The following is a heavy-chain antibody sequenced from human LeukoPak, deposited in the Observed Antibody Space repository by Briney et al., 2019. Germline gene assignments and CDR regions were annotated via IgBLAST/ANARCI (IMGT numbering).Heavy chain of an antibody. Sequence: SETLSLTCAVYGGSFSGYYWSWIRQPPGKGLEWIGEINHSGSTNYNPSLKSRVTTSVDTSKNQFSLKLSSVTAADTAVYYCARLDYDILTGYYYFDYWGQGTLVTVSS. D-gene: IGHD3-9*01. V-gene: IGHV4-34*01. CDR2: INHSGST. CDR1: GGSFSGYY. J-gene: IGHJ4*02. CDR3: ARLDYDILTGYYYFDY.